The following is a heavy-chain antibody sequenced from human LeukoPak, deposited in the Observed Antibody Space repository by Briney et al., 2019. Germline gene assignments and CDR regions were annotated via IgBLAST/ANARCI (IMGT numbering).Heavy chain of an antibody. D-gene: IGHD3-22*01. CDR2: ISYDGSNK. CDR1: GFTFSSYA. J-gene: IGHJ4*02. V-gene: IGHV3-30-3*01. CDR3: ARTRDYYDSSGYNY. Sequence: GGYLRLHCAASGFTFSSYAMHWVRQAPGKGLEWVAVISYDGSNKYYADSVKGRFTISRDNSKNTLYLQMNSRRAEDTAVYYCARTRDYYDSSGYNYWGQGTLVTVSS.